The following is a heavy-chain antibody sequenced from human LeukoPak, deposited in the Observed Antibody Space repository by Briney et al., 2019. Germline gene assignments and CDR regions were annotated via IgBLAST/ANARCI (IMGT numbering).Heavy chain of an antibody. CDR2: INHSGST. CDR1: GGSFSGYY. D-gene: IGHD6-6*01. V-gene: IGHV4-34*01. Sequence: SETLSLTCAVYGGSFSGYYWSWIRQPPGKGLEWIGEINHSGSTNYNPSLKSRVTISVDTSKNQFSLKLSSVTAADTAVYYCARARLEYSSSAPRDFDYWGQGTLVTVSP. CDR3: ARARLEYSSSAPRDFDY. J-gene: IGHJ4*02.